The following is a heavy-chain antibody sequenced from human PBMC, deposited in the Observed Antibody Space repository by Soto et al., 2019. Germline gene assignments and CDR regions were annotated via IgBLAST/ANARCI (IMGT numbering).Heavy chain of an antibody. CDR1: GFTFSSYS. CDR3: ARVSWREKYGMDV. J-gene: IGHJ6*02. Sequence: GCLRLAGSASGFTFSSYSMSGVRQAPGKGLEWISYITFSGNTVYYADSLKVRFTISRDNAKNSLYLQMNRLRAEDKAVYYCARVSWREKYGMDVWGQGTTVTVYS. CDR2: ITFSGNTV. V-gene: IGHV3-48*04.